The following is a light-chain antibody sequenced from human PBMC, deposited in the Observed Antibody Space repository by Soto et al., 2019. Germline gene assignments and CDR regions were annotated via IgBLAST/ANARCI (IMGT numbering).Light chain of an antibody. CDR3: HQYDSSPLT. Sequence: EIVLMQSPGTLSLSPGERATLSCRASQSVSSSYLAWYQQKPGQAPRLLIYGASSRATGIPDRFSGSGSGTDFTLTISRLEPEDFAVYYCHQYDSSPLTFGGGAMLEIK. CDR1: QSVSSSY. J-gene: IGKJ4*01. CDR2: GAS. V-gene: IGKV3-20*01.